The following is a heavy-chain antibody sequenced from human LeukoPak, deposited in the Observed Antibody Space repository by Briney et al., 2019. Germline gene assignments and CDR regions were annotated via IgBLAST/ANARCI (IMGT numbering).Heavy chain of an antibody. J-gene: IGHJ6*02. Sequence: PGGSLRLSCVASGFTFSNDWLSWVRQAPGKGLEWLANIKQDGSEKSYVDSVKGRFTISRHNAKNSLYLQMNSLRVEDTAVYYCARDRRGPDVWGQGTTVTVSS. CDR2: IKQDGSEK. CDR1: GFTFSNDW. CDR3: ARDRRGPDV. V-gene: IGHV3-7*03.